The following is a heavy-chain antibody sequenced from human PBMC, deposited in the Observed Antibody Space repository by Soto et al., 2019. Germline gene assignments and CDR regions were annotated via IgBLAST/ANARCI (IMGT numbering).Heavy chain of an antibody. J-gene: IGHJ4*02. CDR1: GYTFTSYG. Sequence: QVQLVQSGAEVKKPGASVKVSCKDSGYTFTSYGISWVRQAPGQGLEWMGWISAYNGNTNYAQKLQARGTITRRSSTRTAYLEPRILISDDTAVYYCARLQSQYPPLDRIDPIALAGEFDYWGQGPLVTVSS. V-gene: IGHV1-18*01. CDR3: ARLQSQYPPLDRIDPIALAGEFDY. CDR2: ISAYNGNT. D-gene: IGHD6-19*01.